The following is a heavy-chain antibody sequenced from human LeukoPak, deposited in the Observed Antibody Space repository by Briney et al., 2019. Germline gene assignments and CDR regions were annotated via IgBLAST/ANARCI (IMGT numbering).Heavy chain of an antibody. V-gene: IGHV4-4*09. CDR1: GGSISSYY. J-gene: IGHJ6*03. CDR2: IYTSGST. D-gene: IGHD6-19*01. CDR3: ASSAVDYYYYYMDV. Sequence: SETLSLTCTVSGGSISSYYWSWIRQPPGKGLEWIGYIYTSGSTNYNPSLKSRVTISVDTSKNQFSLKLSSVTAADTAVYYCASSAVDYYYYYMDVWGKGTTVTASS.